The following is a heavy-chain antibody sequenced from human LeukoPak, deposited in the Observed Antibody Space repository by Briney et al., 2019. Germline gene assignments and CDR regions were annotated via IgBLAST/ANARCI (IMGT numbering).Heavy chain of an antibody. CDR3: ARGGTLPRDRDHSGPITIFGVAHDYYMDV. CDR1: GGSISSGVYS. Sequence: SETLSLTCPVSGGSISSGVYSWSWFRHPPGKDLDWIGNIHYSGSTNSTPPLKSRVTISVDTSKNQFSLKLSSVTAADTAVYYCARGGTLPRDRDHSGPITIFGVAHDYYMDVWGKGTTVTVSS. J-gene: IGHJ6*03. CDR2: IHYSGST. V-gene: IGHV4-61*08. D-gene: IGHD3-3*01.